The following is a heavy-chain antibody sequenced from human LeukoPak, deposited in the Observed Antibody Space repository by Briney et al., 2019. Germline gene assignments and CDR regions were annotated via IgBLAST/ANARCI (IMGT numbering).Heavy chain of an antibody. Sequence: PSETLSLTCTVSGGSISSSSYYWGWIRQPPAKGLEWIGSSYYSGSTYYNPSLKSRVTISVDTSKNQFSLKLSSVTAADTAVYYCARHYAGTTGDNWFDPWGQGTLVTVSS. D-gene: IGHD1-7*01. V-gene: IGHV4-39*01. J-gene: IGHJ5*02. CDR2: SYYSGST. CDR3: ARHYAGTTGDNWFDP. CDR1: GGSISSSSYY.